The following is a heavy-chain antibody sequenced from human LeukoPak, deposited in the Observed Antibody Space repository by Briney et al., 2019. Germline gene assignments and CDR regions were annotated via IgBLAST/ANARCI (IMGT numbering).Heavy chain of an antibody. V-gene: IGHV3-73*01. CDR1: GFTFSGSA. CDR3: TRAIHGGDAFDI. Sequence: GGSLRLSCAASGFTFSGSAMHWVRQASGKGLEWVGRIRSKANSYATAYAASVKGRFTISRDDSKNTAYLQMNSLKTEDTAVYYCTRAIHGGDAFDIWGQGTMVTVSS. J-gene: IGHJ3*02. D-gene: IGHD2-2*01. CDR2: IRSKANSYAT.